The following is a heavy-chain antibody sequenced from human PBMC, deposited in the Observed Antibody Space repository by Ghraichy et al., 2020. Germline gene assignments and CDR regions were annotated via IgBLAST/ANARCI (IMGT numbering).Heavy chain of an antibody. CDR3: TRAPFCGSRSCSITGGHWFDP. CDR1: GFSFSDYA. V-gene: IGHV3-30*03. J-gene: IGHJ5*02. CDR2: ITYSGNSL. D-gene: IGHD3-16*01. Sequence: GGSLRLSCAASGFSFSDYAMHWVRQTPAKGLEWLSVITYSGNSLYYADSVEGRFTISRDNSRNTVFLQMDSLRPEDTGVYHCTRAPFCGSRSCSITGGHWFDPWGQGTLVTVSA.